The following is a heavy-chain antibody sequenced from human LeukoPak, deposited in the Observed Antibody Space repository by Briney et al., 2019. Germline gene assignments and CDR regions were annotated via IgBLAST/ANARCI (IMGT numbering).Heavy chain of an antibody. J-gene: IGHJ5*02. CDR2: MSPNSDNT. CDR1: GYTFTSYD. V-gene: IGHV1-8*01. Sequence: ASVKVSCKASGYTFTSYDINWVRQATGHGLEWMGWMSPNSDNTGYAQKFQGRVTFTRDTSISTAYMELRSLTSEDTAVYYCARDYGGSSGWFDPWGQEPWSPSPQ. CDR3: ARDYGGSSGWFDP. D-gene: IGHD4-23*01.